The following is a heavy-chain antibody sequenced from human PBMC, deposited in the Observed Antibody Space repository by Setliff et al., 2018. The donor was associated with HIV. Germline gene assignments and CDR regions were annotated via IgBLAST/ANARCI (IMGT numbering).Heavy chain of an antibody. V-gene: IGHV1-46*01. J-gene: IGHJ4*02. CDR2: INPTSGDT. CDR1: GYTFPSFY. D-gene: IGHD3-22*01. CDR3: ARDLFQSDYHDSGAYWSYFDY. Sequence: GASVKVSCKASGYTFPSFYVHWVRQAPGQGLEWMGIINPTSGDTTYAQNFQGRVTLTRDTSTSTVYMELSRLKSEDTAVYYCARDLFQSDYHDSGAYWSYFDYWGQGALVTVSS.